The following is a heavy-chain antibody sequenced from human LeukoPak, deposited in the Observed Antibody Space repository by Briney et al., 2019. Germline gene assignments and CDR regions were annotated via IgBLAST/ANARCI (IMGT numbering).Heavy chain of an antibody. V-gene: IGHV3-21*01. CDR1: GFTFSSYA. Sequence: GGSLRLSCAASGFTFSSYAMSWVRQAPGKGLEWVSSISSSSSYIYYADSVKGRFTISRDNAKNSLYLQMNSLRAEDTAVYYCARALAAAGTFPHHWGQGTLVTVSS. D-gene: IGHD6-13*01. CDR2: ISSSSSYI. CDR3: ARALAAAGTFPHH. J-gene: IGHJ5*02.